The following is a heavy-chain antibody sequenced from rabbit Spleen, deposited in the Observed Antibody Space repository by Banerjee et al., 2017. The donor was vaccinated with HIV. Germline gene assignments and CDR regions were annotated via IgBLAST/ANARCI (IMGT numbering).Heavy chain of an antibody. Sequence: QEQLVESGGGLVKPEGSLTLTCKASGFSFSVRDVMCWVRQAPGKGLQWIACINTYTGKPVYATWAKGRFTISRTSSTTVTLQMTSLTAADTATYFCARDLASVVGWNFKLWGQGTLVTVS. CDR1: GFSFSVRDV. V-gene: IGHV1S45*01. CDR2: INTYTGKP. CDR3: ARDLASVVGWNFKL. D-gene: IGHD3-1*01. J-gene: IGHJ4*01.